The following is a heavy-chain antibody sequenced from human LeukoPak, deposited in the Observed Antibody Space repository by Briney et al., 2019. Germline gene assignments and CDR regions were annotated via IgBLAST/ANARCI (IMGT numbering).Heavy chain of an antibody. V-gene: IGHV1-2*02. CDR3: AITYYYGSGSPTGWFDP. J-gene: IGHJ5*02. CDR2: INPNSGGT. Sequence: ASVKVSCKASGYTFTGYYMHWVRQAPGQGLEWMGWINPNSGGTNYAQKFQGRVTMTRDTSISTAYMELSRLRSDDTAVYYCAITYYYGSGSPTGWFDPWGQGTLVTVSS. D-gene: IGHD3-10*01. CDR1: GYTFTGYY.